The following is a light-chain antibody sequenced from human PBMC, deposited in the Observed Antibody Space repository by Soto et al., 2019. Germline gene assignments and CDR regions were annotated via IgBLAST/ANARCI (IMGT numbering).Light chain of an antibody. CDR3: FSYTSSTMDV. J-gene: IGLJ1*01. Sequence: QSALTQPASVSGSPGQSITISCTGSSSDIGGYKYVSWYQHHPGKAPRLIIFDVINRPSGVTNRFSGSKSGNTASLTIFGLQAEDEADYYCFSYTSSTMDVFGTGTKVTVL. CDR1: SSDIGGYKY. V-gene: IGLV2-14*03. CDR2: DVI.